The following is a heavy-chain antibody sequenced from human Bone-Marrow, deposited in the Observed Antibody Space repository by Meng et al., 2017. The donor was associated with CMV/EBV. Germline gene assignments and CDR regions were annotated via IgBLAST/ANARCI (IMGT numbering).Heavy chain of an antibody. CDR3: AKSVEKPTYYDILTGYYTYYGMDV. Sequence: GESLKISCAASGFTFSSYWMSWVRQAPGKGLEWVANIKQDGSEKYYVDSVKGRFTISRDNAKNSLYLQMNSLRAEDTAVYYCAKSVEKPTYYDILTGYYTYYGMDVWGQGTTVTVSS. CDR1: GFTFSSYW. CDR2: IKQDGSEK. V-gene: IGHV3-7*01. J-gene: IGHJ6*02. D-gene: IGHD3-9*01.